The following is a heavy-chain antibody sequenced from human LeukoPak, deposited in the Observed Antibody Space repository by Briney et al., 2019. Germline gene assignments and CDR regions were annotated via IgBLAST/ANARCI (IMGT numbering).Heavy chain of an antibody. CDR2: IYYSGST. D-gene: IGHD1-26*01. CDR3: ARGPSLYYSGNDY. CDR1: GHSISSYY. J-gene: IGHJ4*02. V-gene: IGHV4-59*08. Sequence: SETLSLTCTVSGHSISSYYWSWIRQPPGKGLEWIGFIYYSGSTNYNPSLKSRVTISLDTSRNQFSLRLYSMTAADTAIYYCARGPSLYYSGNDYWGQGTLVTVSS.